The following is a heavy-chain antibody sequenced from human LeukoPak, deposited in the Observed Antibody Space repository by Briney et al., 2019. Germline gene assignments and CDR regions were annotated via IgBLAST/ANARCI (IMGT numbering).Heavy chain of an antibody. CDR3: AGHVDTAMVLYAFDI. CDR2: INHSGST. CDR1: GGSFSGYY. D-gene: IGHD5-18*01. Sequence: SETLSLTCAVYGGSFSGYYWSWIRQPPGKGLEWIGEINHSGSTNYNPSLKSRVTISVDTSKNQFSLKLSSVTAADTAVYYCAGHVDTAMVLYAFDIWGQGTMVTVSS. J-gene: IGHJ3*02. V-gene: IGHV4-34*01.